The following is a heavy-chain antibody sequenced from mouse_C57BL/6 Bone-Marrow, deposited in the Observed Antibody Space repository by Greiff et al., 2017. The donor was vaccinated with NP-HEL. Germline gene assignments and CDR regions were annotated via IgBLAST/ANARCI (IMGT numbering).Heavy chain of an antibody. CDR2: IDPEDGET. D-gene: IGHD1-1*01. CDR1: GFNIKDYY. Sequence: EVQLQQSGAELVKPGASVKLSCTASGFNIKDYYMHWVKQRTEQGLEWIGRIDPEDGETKYAPKFQCKATITADTSSNTAYLQLSSLTSEDTAVYYCARDYYGSRGWYFDVWGTGTTVTVSS. J-gene: IGHJ1*03. CDR3: ARDYYGSRGWYFDV. V-gene: IGHV14-2*01.